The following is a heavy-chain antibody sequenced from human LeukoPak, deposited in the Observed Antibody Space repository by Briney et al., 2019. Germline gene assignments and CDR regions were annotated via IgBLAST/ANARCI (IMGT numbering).Heavy chain of an antibody. J-gene: IGHJ5*02. CDR3: VRGGQRFDP. D-gene: IGHD1-26*01. Sequence: GRSLRLSCAASGFTFDDYAMHWVRQAPGKGLEWVSGISWNSGSIGYADSVKGRFTIPRDNAKNSLYLQMNSLRAEDTGVYYCVRGGQRFDPWGQGTLVTVSS. V-gene: IGHV3-9*01. CDR1: GFTFDDYA. CDR2: ISWNSGSI.